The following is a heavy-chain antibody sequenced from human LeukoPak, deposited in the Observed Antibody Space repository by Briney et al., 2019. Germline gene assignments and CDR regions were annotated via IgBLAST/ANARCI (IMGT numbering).Heavy chain of an antibody. CDR1: GYTFTGYY. V-gene: IGHV1-2*02. D-gene: IGHD3-22*01. CDR2: INPNTGGT. J-gene: IGHJ5*02. Sequence: ASVKVSCKASGYTFTGYYLHWVRQAPGQGLEWMAWINPNTGGTHYAQKFQGRVTMTRDTSISTAYMELSRLRSDDTAVYYCARSRLTYYYDSSGSSPPTSWGQETLVTVSS. CDR3: ARSRLTYYYDSSGSSPPTS.